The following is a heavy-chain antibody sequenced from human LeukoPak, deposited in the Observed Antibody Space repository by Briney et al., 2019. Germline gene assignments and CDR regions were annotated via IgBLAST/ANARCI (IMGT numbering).Heavy chain of an antibody. CDR3: ARDGPTAAPFDY. D-gene: IGHD2-2*01. J-gene: IGHJ4*02. CDR2: INARGGTT. CDR1: GYRFTSYD. V-gene: IGHV1-46*01. Sequence: ASVKVSCKASGYRFTSYDMHWVRQAPGQGLEWMGIINARGGTTSYAQRFQGRVAMTRDTSTTTVYMEVNSLTSEDTAVYFCARDGPTAAPFDYWGQGTLVTLST.